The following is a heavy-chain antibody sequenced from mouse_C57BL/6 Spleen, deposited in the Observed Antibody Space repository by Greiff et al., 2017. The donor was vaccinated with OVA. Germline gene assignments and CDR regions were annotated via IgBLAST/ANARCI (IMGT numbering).Heavy chain of an antibody. Sequence: VQLQQSGPELVKPGASVKISCKASGYSFTGYYMHWVKQSSEKSLEWIGEINPSTGGTSYNQKFKGKATLTVDKSSSTAYMQLKSLTSEDSAVYYCARDYYGSSDYAMDYWGQGTSVTVSS. CDR3: ARDYYGSSDYAMDY. J-gene: IGHJ4*01. CDR1: GYSFTGYY. V-gene: IGHV1-43*01. D-gene: IGHD1-1*01. CDR2: INPSTGGT.